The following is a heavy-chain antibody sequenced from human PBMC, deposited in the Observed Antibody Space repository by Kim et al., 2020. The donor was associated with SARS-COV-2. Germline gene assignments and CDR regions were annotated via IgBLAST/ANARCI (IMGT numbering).Heavy chain of an antibody. J-gene: IGHJ4*02. D-gene: IGHD6-13*01. CDR2: INHSGST. Sequence: SETLSLTCAVYGGSFSGYYWSWIRQPPGKGLEWIGEINHSGSTNYNPSLKSRVTISVDTSKNHFSLRLSSVTAADTAVYYCARGWRGYSSNWGQGTLVTVSS. V-gene: IGHV4-34*01. CDR3: ARGWRGYSSN. CDR1: GGSFSGYY.